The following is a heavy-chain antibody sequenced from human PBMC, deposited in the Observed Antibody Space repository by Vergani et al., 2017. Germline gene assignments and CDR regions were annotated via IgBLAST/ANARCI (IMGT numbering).Heavy chain of an antibody. Sequence: QVQLQESGPGLVKPSQTLSLTCTVSGGSISSGGYYWSWIRQHPGKGLEWIGYIYYSGSTNYNPSLKSRVTISVDTSKNQFSLKLSSVTAADTAVYYCARGSRGLSILLGRGSIAARRGYFDYWGQGTLVTVSS. D-gene: IGHD6-6*01. V-gene: IGHV4-31*03. CDR1: GGSISSGGYY. CDR2: IYYSGST. J-gene: IGHJ4*02. CDR3: ARGSRGLSILLGRGSIAARRGYFDY.